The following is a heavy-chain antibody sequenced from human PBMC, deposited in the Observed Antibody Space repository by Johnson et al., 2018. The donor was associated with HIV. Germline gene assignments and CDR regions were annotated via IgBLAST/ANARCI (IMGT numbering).Heavy chain of an antibody. CDR2: ISYDGSNK. CDR1: GFTFSSYG. Sequence: QVQLVESGGGVVQPGRSLRLSCAASGFTFSSYGMHWVRQAPGKGLEWVAVISYDGSNKYYADSVRGRFTISRDNAKNSLYLQMNSLRAEDTALYYCALTRGGAFDIWGQGTMVTVSS. D-gene: IGHD3-16*01. V-gene: IGHV3-30*19. CDR3: ALTRGGAFDI. J-gene: IGHJ3*02.